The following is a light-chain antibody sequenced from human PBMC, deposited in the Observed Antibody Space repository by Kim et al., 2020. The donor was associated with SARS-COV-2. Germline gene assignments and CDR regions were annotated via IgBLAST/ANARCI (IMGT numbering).Light chain of an antibody. CDR2: AAS. Sequence: ESVGDRVTITCRASQGILSYLAWYQHKSGQAPRLLIYAASTLQSGVPSRFSGSGSGTDFTLTISSLQPEDFATYYCQQSNGYPWTFGQGTKVDIK. J-gene: IGKJ1*01. CDR1: QGILSY. CDR3: QQSNGYPWT. V-gene: IGKV1-9*01.